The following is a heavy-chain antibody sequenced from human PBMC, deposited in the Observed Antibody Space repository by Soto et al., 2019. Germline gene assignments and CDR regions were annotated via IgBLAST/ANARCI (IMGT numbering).Heavy chain of an antibody. V-gene: IGHV1-8*01. Sequence: GASVKVSCKASGYTFTSYDINWARQATGQGLEWMGWMNPNSGNTGYAQKFQGRVTMTRNTSISTAYMELSSLRSEDTAVYYCARGRSSSSLLYWFDPWGQGTLVTVSS. J-gene: IGHJ5*02. CDR2: MNPNSGNT. CDR1: GYTFTSYD. D-gene: IGHD6-6*01. CDR3: ARGRSSSSLLYWFDP.